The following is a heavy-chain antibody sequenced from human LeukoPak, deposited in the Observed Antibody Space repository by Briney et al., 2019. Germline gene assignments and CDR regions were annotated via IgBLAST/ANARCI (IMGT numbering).Heavy chain of an antibody. CDR3: ARDRVTTVTRYYFDY. CDR2: INPSGGST. Sequence: GASVKVSCKASGYTFTSYYMHWVRQAPGQGLGWMGIINPSGGSTSYAQKFQGRVTMTRDTSTSTVYMELSSLRSEDTAVYYCARDRVTTVTRYYFDYWGQGTLVTVSS. D-gene: IGHD4-17*01. V-gene: IGHV1-46*01. CDR1: GYTFTSYY. J-gene: IGHJ4*02.